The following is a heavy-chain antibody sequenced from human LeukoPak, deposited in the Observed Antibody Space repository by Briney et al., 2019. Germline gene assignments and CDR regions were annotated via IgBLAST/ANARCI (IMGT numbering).Heavy chain of an antibody. Sequence: SQTLSLTCNVSGGSISSGSDYWSWIRQHPGKGLEWIGYIYYSGTTYYNPSLKSRATISVDTSKNQFSLKLSSVTAADTAIYYCARDEGYNPDFWGQGTLVTVSS. D-gene: IGHD5-24*01. CDR1: GGSISSGSDY. V-gene: IGHV4-31*03. J-gene: IGHJ4*02. CDR3: ARDEGYNPDF. CDR2: IYYSGTT.